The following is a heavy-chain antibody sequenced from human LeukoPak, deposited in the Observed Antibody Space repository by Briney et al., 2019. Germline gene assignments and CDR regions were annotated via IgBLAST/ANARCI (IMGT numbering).Heavy chain of an antibody. CDR1: GFTFDDYA. Sequence: PGRSLRLSCAASGFTFDDYAMHWVRQAPGKGLEWVSGISWNSGSIGYADSVKGRFTISRDNAKNSLYLQMNSLRAEDTALYYCAKGYHDYGDPSDAFAIWGQGTMVTVSS. J-gene: IGHJ3*02. CDR2: ISWNSGSI. D-gene: IGHD4-17*01. V-gene: IGHV3-9*01. CDR3: AKGYHDYGDPSDAFAI.